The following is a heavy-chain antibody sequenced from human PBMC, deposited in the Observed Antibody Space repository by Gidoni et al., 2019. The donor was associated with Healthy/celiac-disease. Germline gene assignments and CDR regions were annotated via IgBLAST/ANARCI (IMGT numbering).Heavy chain of an antibody. CDR3: ARVRTVRRIDY. CDR1: GGSFSGYY. D-gene: IGHD2-21*02. V-gene: IGHV4-34*01. Sequence: QVQLQQWGAGLFKPSEALSRTCDVYGGSFSGYYWSWIPQPPGKGLEWIGEINHSGSTNYNPSLKSRVTISVDTSKNQFSLKLSSVTAADTAVYYCARVRTVRRIDYWGQGTLVTVSS. CDR2: INHSGST. J-gene: IGHJ4*02.